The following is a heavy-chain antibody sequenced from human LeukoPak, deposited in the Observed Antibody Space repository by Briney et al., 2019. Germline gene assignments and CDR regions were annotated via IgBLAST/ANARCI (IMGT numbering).Heavy chain of an antibody. CDR2: IIPIFGTA. CDR3: ARGAMTTVTTGLRFDP. J-gene: IGHJ5*02. Sequence: SVKVSCKDSGGTFSSYAISWVRQAPGQGLEWMGGIIPIFGTANYAQKFQGRVTITADKSTSTAYMELSSLRSEDTAVYYCARGAMTTVTTGLRFDPWGQGTLVTVSS. V-gene: IGHV1-69*06. D-gene: IGHD4-17*01. CDR1: GGTFSSYA.